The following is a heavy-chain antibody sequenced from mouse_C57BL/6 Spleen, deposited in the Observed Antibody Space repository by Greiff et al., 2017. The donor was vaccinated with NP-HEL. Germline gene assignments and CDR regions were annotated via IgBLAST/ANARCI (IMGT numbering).Heavy chain of an antibody. CDR1: GYSITSGYY. CDR2: ISYDGSN. Sequence: VQLKQSGPGLVKPSQSLSLTCSVTGYSITSGYYWNWIRQFPGNKLEWMGYISYDGSNNYNPSLKNRISITRDTSKNQFFLKLNSVTTEDTATYYCAREWLLRRFAYWGKGTLVTVSA. J-gene: IGHJ3*01. D-gene: IGHD2-3*01. CDR3: AREWLLRRFAY. V-gene: IGHV3-6*01.